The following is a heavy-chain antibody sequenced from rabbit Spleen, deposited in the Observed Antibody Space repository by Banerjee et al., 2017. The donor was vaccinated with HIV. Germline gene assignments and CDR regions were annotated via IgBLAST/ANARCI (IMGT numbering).Heavy chain of an antibody. D-gene: IGHD1-1*01. CDR2: IDPVFGIT. V-gene: IGHV1S7*01. Sequence: QLEESAGGLVQPGGSLKLSCKASGFTLSSYYMNWVRQAPGKGLEWIGYIDPVFGITYYANWVNGRFSISRENAQNTVFLQMTSLTVADTATYFCARDPAYSSGSGSAIPYLWGQGTLVTVS. CDR1: GFTLSSYY. J-gene: IGHJ4*01. CDR3: ARDPAYSSGSGSAIPYL.